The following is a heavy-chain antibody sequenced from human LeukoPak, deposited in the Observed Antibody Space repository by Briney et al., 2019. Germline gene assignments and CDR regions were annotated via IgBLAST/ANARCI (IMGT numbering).Heavy chain of an antibody. J-gene: IGHJ4*02. CDR2: IRSKANSYAT. Sequence: GGSLRLSCAASGFTFSGSAMHWVRQASGKGLEWVDRIRSKANSYATAYAASVKGRFTISRDDSKNMAYLQMNSLKTEDTAVYYCTRLKGGSTSWGQGTLVTVSS. CDR3: TRLKGGSTS. CDR1: GFTFSGSA. V-gene: IGHV3-73*01. D-gene: IGHD2-2*01.